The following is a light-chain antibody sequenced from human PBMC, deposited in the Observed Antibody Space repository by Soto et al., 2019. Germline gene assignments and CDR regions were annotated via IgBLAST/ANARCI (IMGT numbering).Light chain of an antibody. J-gene: IGLJ3*02. V-gene: IGLV2-14*01. CDR2: EVN. CDR1: SGDVFAYNY. Sequence: QSALTQPASVSGSPGQSITISCTGTSGDVFAYNYVSWYQQYPGKAPKLMIYEVNNRPSGVSYRFSGSKSGNTASLTISGLLAEDEADYYCSSYTDRSTNTWVFGGGTKLTVL. CDR3: SSYTDRSTNTWV.